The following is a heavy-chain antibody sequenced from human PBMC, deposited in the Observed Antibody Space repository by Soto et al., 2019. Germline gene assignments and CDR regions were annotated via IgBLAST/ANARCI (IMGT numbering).Heavy chain of an antibody. CDR2: ISSNGGSK. CDR3: ARDLKFTNWFDP. CDR1: GFTFSSYA. J-gene: IGHJ5*02. V-gene: IGHV3-64*01. Sequence: GGSLRLSCAASGFTFSSYAMHWVRQAPGKGLEYVSAISSNGGSKYYANSVKGRFTISRDNSKNTLYLQMNSLRAEDMAVYYCARDLKFTNWFDPWGQGTLVTVSS.